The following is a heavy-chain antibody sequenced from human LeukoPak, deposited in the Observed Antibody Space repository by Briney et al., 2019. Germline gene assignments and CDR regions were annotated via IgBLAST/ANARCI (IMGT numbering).Heavy chain of an antibody. J-gene: IGHJ4*02. V-gene: IGHV3-49*04. D-gene: IGHD3-10*01. Sequence: QPGQSLGLSCTTSGFIFGDYMNWVRQAPGKGLEWVGYIRAKIHDGTTDFAASVKGRFTISRDDSKSIAYLQMTSLKSEDTAVYYCSRGQKDPYGPEFDYWGQGTLVTVSS. CDR2: IRAKIHDGTT. CDR1: GFIFGDY. CDR3: SRGQKDPYGPEFDY.